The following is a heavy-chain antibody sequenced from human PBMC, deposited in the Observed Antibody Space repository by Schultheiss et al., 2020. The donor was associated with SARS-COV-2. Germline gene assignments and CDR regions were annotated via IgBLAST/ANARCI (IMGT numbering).Heavy chain of an antibody. CDR3: AHRRDSNYCFDY. D-gene: IGHD4-11*01. J-gene: IGHJ4*02. Sequence: SGPTLVKPTQTLTLTCTFSGFSLSTSGVGVGWIRQPPGKALEWLALIYWNDDKRYSPSLKSRLTITKDTSKSQVVLTMTNMDPVDTATYYCAHRRDSNYCFDYWGQGTLVTVSS. CDR1: GFSLSTSGVG. V-gene: IGHV2-5*01. CDR2: IYWNDDK.